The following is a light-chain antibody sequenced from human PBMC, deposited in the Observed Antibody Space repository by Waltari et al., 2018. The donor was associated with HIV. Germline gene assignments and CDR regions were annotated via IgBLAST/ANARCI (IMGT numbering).Light chain of an antibody. Sequence: IRVTQSPPSLSASVGDRVNTTCRTSQGVSRYLSWYQQKPGKAPKLLIYGASNLQSGVPSRFSGSGSATDFSLTISNLQPEDFATYFCQHNYNNPRTFGQGTRLEIK. CDR1: QGVSRY. CDR2: GAS. V-gene: IGKV1-39*01. J-gene: IGKJ2*01. CDR3: QHNYNNPRT.